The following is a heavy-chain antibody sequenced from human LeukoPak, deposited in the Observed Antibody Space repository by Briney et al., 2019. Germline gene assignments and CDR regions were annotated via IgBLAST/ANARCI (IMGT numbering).Heavy chain of an antibody. D-gene: IGHD7-27*01. CDR3: ARGAHPWGSGDY. CDR1: GYTFTGYY. J-gene: IGHJ4*02. V-gene: IGHV1-2*02. CDR2: INPNSGGI. Sequence: GASVKVSCKASGYTFTGYYMHWVRQAPGQGLEWMGWINPNSGGINYAQKFQGRVTMTRDTSISTAYMELSRLRSDDTAVYYCARGAHPWGSGDYWGQGTLVTVSS.